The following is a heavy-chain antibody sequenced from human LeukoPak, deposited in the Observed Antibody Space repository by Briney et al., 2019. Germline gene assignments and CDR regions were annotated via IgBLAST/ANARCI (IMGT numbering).Heavy chain of an antibody. Sequence: SETLSLTCTVSIGSITTNTFYWGWIRQPPGKGLEWIGEINHSGSTNYNPSLKSRVTISVDTSKNQFSLKLSSVTAADTAVYYCARRITMVRGVIRGWFDPWGQGTLVTVSS. CDR3: ARRITMVRGVIRGWFDP. V-gene: IGHV4-39*07. J-gene: IGHJ5*02. CDR2: INHSGST. D-gene: IGHD3-10*01. CDR1: IGSITTNTFY.